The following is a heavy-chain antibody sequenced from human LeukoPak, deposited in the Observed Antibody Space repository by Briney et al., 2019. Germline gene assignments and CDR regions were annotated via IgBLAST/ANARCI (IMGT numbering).Heavy chain of an antibody. CDR2: IYSGGST. CDR3: AREQRTFEGVIVT. D-gene: IGHD3-16*02. CDR1: GFTVSSNY. Sequence: PGGSLRLSCAASGFTVSSNYMSWVRQAPGKGLEWVSVIYSGGSTYYADSVKGRFTISRHNSKNTLCLQMNSLRAEDTAVYYCAREQRTFEGVIVTWGQGTLVTVSS. V-gene: IGHV3-53*04. J-gene: IGHJ5*02.